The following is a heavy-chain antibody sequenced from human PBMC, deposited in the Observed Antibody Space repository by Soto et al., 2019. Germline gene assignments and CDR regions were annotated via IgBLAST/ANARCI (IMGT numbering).Heavy chain of an antibody. D-gene: IGHD3-9*01. CDR1: GGSISSGGYY. J-gene: IGHJ4*02. CDR3: ASGGDDILTGYYLTPLFDY. Sequence: ASETLSLTCTVSGGSISSGGYYWSWIRQHPGKGLEWIGYIYYSGSTYYNPPLKSRVTISVDTSKNQFSLKLSSVTAADTAVYYCASGGDDILTGYYLTPLFDYWGQGTLVTVSS. V-gene: IGHV4-31*03. CDR2: IYYSGST.